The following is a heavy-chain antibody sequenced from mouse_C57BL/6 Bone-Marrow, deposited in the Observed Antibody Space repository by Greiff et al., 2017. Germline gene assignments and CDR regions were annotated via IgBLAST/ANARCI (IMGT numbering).Heavy chain of an antibody. V-gene: IGHV1-49*01. CDR2: FTMYSDAT. Sequence: LQQSGAELVRPGSSVKLSCKDSYFAFMASAMHWVKQRPGHGLEWIGSFTMYSDATEYSENFKGKATLTSNTSSSTASMELSSLTSEGSAVYYCARSRVGNYHYFDYWGQGTTLTVSS. CDR1: YFAFMASA. J-gene: IGHJ2*01. D-gene: IGHD2-1*01. CDR3: ARSRVGNYHYFDY.